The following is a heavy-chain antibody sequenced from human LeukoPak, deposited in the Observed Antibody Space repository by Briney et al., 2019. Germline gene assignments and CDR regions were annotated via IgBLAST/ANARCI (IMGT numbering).Heavy chain of an antibody. D-gene: IGHD1-26*01. CDR2: IYYSGST. CDR1: GGSISSSSYY. CDR3: ARGWELLNDAFDI. Sequence: SETLSLTCTVSGGSISSSSYYWSWIRQPPGKGLEWIGSIYYSGSTYYNPSLKSRVTISVDTSKNQFSLKLSSVTAADTAVYYCARGWELLNDAFDIWGQGTMVTVSS. V-gene: IGHV4-39*01. J-gene: IGHJ3*02.